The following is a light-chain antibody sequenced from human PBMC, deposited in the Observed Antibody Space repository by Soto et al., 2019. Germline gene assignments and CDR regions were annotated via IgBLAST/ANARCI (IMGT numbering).Light chain of an antibody. CDR1: QSVSSN. J-gene: IGKJ4*01. Sequence: EIVMTQSPATLSVSPGERATLSCRASQSVSSNLAWYQQKPGQAPRLLIYAASARAAGIPARFSGSGSGTDFTLTISSLQSEDFAVYYCQQYNNWPLFFGGGTKVDIK. V-gene: IGKV3-15*01. CDR2: AAS. CDR3: QQYNNWPLF.